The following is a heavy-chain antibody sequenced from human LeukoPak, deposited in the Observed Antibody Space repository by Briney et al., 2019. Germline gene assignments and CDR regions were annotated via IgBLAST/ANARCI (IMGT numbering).Heavy chain of an antibody. V-gene: IGHV4-4*02. CDR1: GGSIRASNW. J-gene: IGHJ4*02. D-gene: IGHD2-21*02. CDR3: AATICGGVCFSARRD. Sequence: SETLSLTCAVSGGSIRASNWWSWVRQPPGKGLEWIGEIYHGGTTSYNPSLKSRVTISVDKSKNQFSLKLTSVTAADTAVYYCAATICGGVCFSARRDWGQGILVTVSS. CDR2: IYHGGTT.